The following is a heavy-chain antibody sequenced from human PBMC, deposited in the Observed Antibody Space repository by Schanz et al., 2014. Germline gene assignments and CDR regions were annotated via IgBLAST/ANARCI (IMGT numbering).Heavy chain of an antibody. CDR2: IIHILGIA. D-gene: IGHD2-2*02. CDR1: GGTFSTYT. J-gene: IGHJ6*03. V-gene: IGHV1-69*02. CDR3: AGTYCSSTSCYTGYYYMDV. Sequence: QVQLVQSVAEVKKPGSSVKVSCKASGGTFSTYTISWVRQAPGQGLEWMGRIIHILGIANYAQNFQGRVTITADKTTSTAYMELTSLRSEDTAVYYCAGTYCSSTSCYTGYYYMDVWGKGTTVTVSS.